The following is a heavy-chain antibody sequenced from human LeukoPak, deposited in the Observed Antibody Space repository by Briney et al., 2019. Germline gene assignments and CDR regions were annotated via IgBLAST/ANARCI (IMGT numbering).Heavy chain of an antibody. CDR1: GFTFSSYG. CDR2: ISWNSGSI. J-gene: IGHJ1*01. Sequence: PGRSLRLSCAASGFTFSSYGMHWVRQAPGKGLEWVSGISWNSGSIGYADSVKGRFTISRDNAKNSLYLQMNSLRAEDTALYYCAKGPADDFWSGYPEYFQRWGQGTLVTVSS. V-gene: IGHV3-9*01. D-gene: IGHD3-3*01. CDR3: AKGPADDFWSGYPEYFQR.